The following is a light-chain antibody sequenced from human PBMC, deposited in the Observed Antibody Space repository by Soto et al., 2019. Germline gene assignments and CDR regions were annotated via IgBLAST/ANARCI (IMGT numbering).Light chain of an antibody. CDR1: QDISKY. Sequence: DIQMTQSASSLPASVGDTVTISCQASQDISKYLNWFQQKPGKAPKLLIYDVFNVETGVPSRFRGRGSWTDFTLSISTLQPEDFATYYCQQYDQLPITFGGVTKVDI. CDR2: DVF. J-gene: IGKJ4*01. CDR3: QQYDQLPIT. V-gene: IGKV1-33*01.